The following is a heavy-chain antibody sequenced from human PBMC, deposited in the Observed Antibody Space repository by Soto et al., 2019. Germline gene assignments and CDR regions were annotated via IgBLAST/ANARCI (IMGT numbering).Heavy chain of an antibody. CDR2: IYFSGNA. J-gene: IGHJ6*02. D-gene: IGHD6-19*01. V-gene: IGHV4-31*03. CDR1: GGSISTGGYY. CDR3: ARLDSSGWTNSYYYALDV. Sequence: TLSLTCTVSGGSISTGGYYWSWIRQSPGKGLEWIGHIYFSGNAYYDPSLKSRISISVDTSKNQFSLKLTSVAAADTAAYYCARLDSSGWTNSYYYALDVWGQGTTVTVSS.